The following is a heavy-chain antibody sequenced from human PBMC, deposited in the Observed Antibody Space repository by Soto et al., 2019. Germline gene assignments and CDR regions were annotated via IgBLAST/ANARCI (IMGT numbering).Heavy chain of an antibody. J-gene: IGHJ6*02. D-gene: IGHD5-18*01. CDR3: AKSEAMARGADLFYYYYGMDV. CDR2: ISGSGGST. Sequence: PGGSLRLSCAASGFTFSSYAMSWVRQAPGKGLEWVSAISGSGGSTYYADSVKGRFTISRDNSKNTLYLQMNSLRAEDTAVYYCAKSEAMARGADLFYYYYGMDVWGQGTTVTVSS. V-gene: IGHV3-23*01. CDR1: GFTFSSYA.